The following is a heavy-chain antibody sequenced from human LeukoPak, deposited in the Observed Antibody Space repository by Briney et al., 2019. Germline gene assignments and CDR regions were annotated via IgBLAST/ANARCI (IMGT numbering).Heavy chain of an antibody. Sequence: GGSLRLSCSASGFTFSDSYMTWVRQAPGKGLEWVSVIYSGGSTYYADSVKGRFTISRDNSKNTLYLQMNSLRAEDTAVYYCARGGGIKFYYYMDVWGKGTTVTISS. CDR2: IYSGGST. D-gene: IGHD2-15*01. CDR1: GFTFSDSY. J-gene: IGHJ6*03. V-gene: IGHV3-53*01. CDR3: ARGGGIKFYYYMDV.